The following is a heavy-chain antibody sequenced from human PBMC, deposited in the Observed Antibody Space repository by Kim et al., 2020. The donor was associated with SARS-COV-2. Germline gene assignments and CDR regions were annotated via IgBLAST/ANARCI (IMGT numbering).Heavy chain of an antibody. CDR2: INTNTGNP. CDR1: GYTFTSYA. V-gene: IGHV7-4-1*02. D-gene: IGHD3-10*01. Sequence: ASVKVSCKASGYTFTSYAMNWVRQAPGQGLEWMGWINTNTGNPTYAQGFTGRFVFSLDTSVSTAYLQISSLKAEDTAVYYCARENYGSGSLGGELWFEPWGQETLVTVSS. CDR3: ARENYGSGSLGGELWFEP. J-gene: IGHJ5*02.